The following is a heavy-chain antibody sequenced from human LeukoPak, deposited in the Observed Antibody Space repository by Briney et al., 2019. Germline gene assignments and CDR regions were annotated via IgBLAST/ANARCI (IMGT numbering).Heavy chain of an antibody. CDR3: ASRPFETTVVPWDFY. V-gene: IGHV5-51*01. CDR1: GYSFTNYW. D-gene: IGHD4-23*01. J-gene: IGHJ4*02. CDR2: IYPGDSDT. Sequence: GESLQISCKGSGYSFTNYWIGWVRQMPGKGLEWMGIIYPGDSDTRYSPSFQGQVTISADKSISTAYLQWSSLKASDTAMYYCASRPFETTVVPWDFYWGQGTQVTVSS.